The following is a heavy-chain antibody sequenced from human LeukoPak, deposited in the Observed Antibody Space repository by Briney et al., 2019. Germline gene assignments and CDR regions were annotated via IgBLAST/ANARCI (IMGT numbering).Heavy chain of an antibody. CDR2: INHGESG. J-gene: IGHJ4*02. Sequence: SETLSLTCAVYGGSFSGFYWSWVRQFPGKGLEWIGEINHGESGNYNPSLKNRITISVDTSKNQFSLKMTSVTAADTAVYYCARHVPNYYGSGSYPNYFDYWGQGTLVTVSS. V-gene: IGHV4-34*01. D-gene: IGHD3-10*01. CDR3: ARHVPNYYGSGSYPNYFDY. CDR1: GGSFSGFY.